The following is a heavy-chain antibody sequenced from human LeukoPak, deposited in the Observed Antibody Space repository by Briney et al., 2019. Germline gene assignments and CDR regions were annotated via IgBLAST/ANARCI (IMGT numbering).Heavy chain of an antibody. CDR2: IDPNSGGT. V-gene: IGHV1-2*02. CDR3: TRLATLIDAFDI. CDR1: GYTFTGYY. D-gene: IGHD1-1*01. J-gene: IGHJ3*02. Sequence: GASVRVSCTASGYTFTGYYMHWVRQAPGQGLEWMGWIDPNSGGTMYAQKFKGRVTMTRDTSISTGYMELSRLRSDDTAVYSCTRLATLIDAFDIWGQGTMVIVSS.